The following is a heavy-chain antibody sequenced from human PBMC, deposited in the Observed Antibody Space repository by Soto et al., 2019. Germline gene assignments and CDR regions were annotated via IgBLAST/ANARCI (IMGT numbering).Heavy chain of an antibody. D-gene: IGHD5-12*01. J-gene: IGHJ6*04. CDR2: IRSKAYGGTT. Sequence: SLRLSCTASGFTFGDYSMSWFRQAPGKGLEWVGFIRSKAYGGTTEYAASVKGRFTISRDDSKSIAYLQMNSLKTEDTAVYYCTRDLEMATLYCGMHVWCKGTTVTVSS. CDR3: TRDLEMATLYCGMHV. CDR1: GFTFGDYS. V-gene: IGHV3-49*03.